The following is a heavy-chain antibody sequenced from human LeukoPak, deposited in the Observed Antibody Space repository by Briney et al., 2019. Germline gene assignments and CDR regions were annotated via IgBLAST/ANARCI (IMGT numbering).Heavy chain of an antibody. CDR1: GGSLSTYD. V-gene: IGHV4-34*01. CDR3: ARGPSAAYGAWFGP. CDR2: IGYGGNT. D-gene: IGHD3-16*01. J-gene: IGHJ5*02. Sequence: PSETLSLTCAVYGGSLSTYDWSWIRQTPGKGLEWIGKIGYGGNTNYNPSLKGRVTISVESSRNQVSLKLTSLTAADTAVYYCARGPSAAYGAWFGPWGQGTLVTVSP.